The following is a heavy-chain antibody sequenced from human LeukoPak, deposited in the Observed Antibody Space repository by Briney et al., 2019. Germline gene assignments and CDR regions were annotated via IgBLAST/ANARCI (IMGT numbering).Heavy chain of an antibody. CDR1: GGSMNNYY. D-gene: IGHD1-26*01. CDR3: ARILEGSGAAFDI. V-gene: IGHV4-59*01. Sequence: PSETLSLTCIVSGGSMNNYYWSWIRQPPGKGLEWIAYIHYTGITNYNPFLKSRVTISLDTSKNQFSLKLNSVTAADMAFYYCARILEGSGAAFDIWGQGTMVTVSS. CDR2: IHYTGIT. J-gene: IGHJ3*02.